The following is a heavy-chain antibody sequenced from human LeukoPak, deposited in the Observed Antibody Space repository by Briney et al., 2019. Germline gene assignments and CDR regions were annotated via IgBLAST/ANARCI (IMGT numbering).Heavy chain of an antibody. CDR1: GFTFSSYA. J-gene: IGHJ4*02. CDR3: VRDPRGFDWPPHYFDY. Sequence: PGRSLRLSCAASGFTFSSYAMHWVRQAPGKGLEWVAVISYDGSNKYYADSVKGRFTISRDNSKNTLYLQMNSLRAEDTAVYYCVRDPRGFDWPPHYFDYWGQGTLVTVSS. V-gene: IGHV3-30*04. D-gene: IGHD3-9*01. CDR2: ISYDGSNK.